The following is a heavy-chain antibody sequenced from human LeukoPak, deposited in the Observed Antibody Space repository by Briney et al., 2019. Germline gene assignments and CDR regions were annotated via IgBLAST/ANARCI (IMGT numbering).Heavy chain of an antibody. CDR2: IYHSGST. CDR3: ARLYCSSTSCSGGTEFDP. CDR1: GGSISSGGYY. V-gene: IGHV4-30-2*01. J-gene: IGHJ5*02. Sequence: SETLSLTCTVSGGSISSGGYYWSWIRQPPGKGLEWIGYIYHSGSTYYNPSLKSRVTISVDRSKNQFSLKLSSVTAADTAVYYCARLYCSSTSCSGGTEFDPWGQGTLVTVSS. D-gene: IGHD2-2*01.